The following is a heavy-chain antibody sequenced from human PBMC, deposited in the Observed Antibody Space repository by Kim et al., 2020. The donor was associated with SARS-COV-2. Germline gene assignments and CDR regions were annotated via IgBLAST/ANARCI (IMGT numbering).Heavy chain of an antibody. CDR2: IYYSGST. CDR1: GGSISSSSYY. CDR3: ARAFGPSSGWYR. V-gene: IGHV4-39*07. Sequence: SETLSLTCTVSGGSISSSSYYWGWIRQPPGKGLEWIGSIYYSGSTYYNPSLKSRVTISVDTSKNQFSLKLSSVTAADTAVYYCARAFGPSSGWYRWGQGTLVTVSS. J-gene: IGHJ4*02. D-gene: IGHD6-19*01.